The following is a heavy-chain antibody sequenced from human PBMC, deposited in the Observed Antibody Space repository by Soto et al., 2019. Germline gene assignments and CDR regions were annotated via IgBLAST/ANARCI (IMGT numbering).Heavy chain of an antibody. J-gene: IGHJ4*02. V-gene: IGHV1-69*02. CDR2: VNPILSMS. CDR3: ATSYGSGYRAFDY. D-gene: IGHD3-10*01. CDR1: GYTFTGYY. Sequence: ASVKLSCKASGYTFTGYYMHWVRQAPGLGLEWMGRVNPILSMSNYAQKFQGRVTMTADKSTSTAYMELRSLRSEDTAFYYCATSYGSGYRAFDYWGQGALVTVSS.